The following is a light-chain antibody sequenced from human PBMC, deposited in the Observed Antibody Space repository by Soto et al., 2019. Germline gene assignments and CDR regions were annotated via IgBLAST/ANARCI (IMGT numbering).Light chain of an antibody. Sequence: EIVMTQSPATLSVSPGERATLSCRASQSVSSNLAWFQQKPGQAPRLLIYGASTWATGIPARFRGSGSETEFTLPISSLQSEDFAIYYCQQYNDWPFTFGPGTRVDIK. J-gene: IGKJ3*01. CDR3: QQYNDWPFT. CDR1: QSVSSN. CDR2: GAS. V-gene: IGKV3-15*01.